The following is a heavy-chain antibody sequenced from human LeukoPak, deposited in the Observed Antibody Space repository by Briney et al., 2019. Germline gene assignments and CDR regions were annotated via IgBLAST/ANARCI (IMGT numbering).Heavy chain of an antibody. D-gene: IGHD5-24*01. CDR3: ARGGQGDGYSADEAFDL. CDR2: TYYRSKWYT. J-gene: IGHJ3*01. CDR1: GDSVVSNSTA. Sequence: SQTLSLTCVISGDSVVSNSTACNWIRQSPSRGLEWLGRTYYRSKWYTDYAVSVKSRITINPDTSKNQFSLQLNSVTPEDTAVYYCARGGQGDGYSADEAFDLWGQGTMVTVS. V-gene: IGHV6-1*01.